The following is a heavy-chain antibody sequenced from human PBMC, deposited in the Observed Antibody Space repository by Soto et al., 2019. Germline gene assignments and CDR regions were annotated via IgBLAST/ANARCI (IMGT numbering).Heavy chain of an antibody. CDR3: ARWSAATYKRLDY. Sequence: CKGSGYSFTSYWIGWVRQMPGKGLEWMGIIYPGDSDTRYSPSFQGQVTISADKSISTASLKLSSVTAADTAVYYCARWSAATYKRLDYWGQGTLVTVSS. D-gene: IGHD2-15*01. J-gene: IGHJ4*02. CDR2: IYPGDSDT. V-gene: IGHV5-51*01. CDR1: GYSFTSYW.